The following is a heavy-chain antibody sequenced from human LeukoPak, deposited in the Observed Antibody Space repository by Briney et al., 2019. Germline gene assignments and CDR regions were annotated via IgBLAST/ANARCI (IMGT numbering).Heavy chain of an antibody. D-gene: IGHD1-26*01. J-gene: IGHJ4*02. CDR3: VGGGAARFDY. CDR2: ISGSDGST. CDR1: GFTFSNYA. V-gene: IGHV3-23*01. Sequence: QPGGSLRLSCAASGFTFSNYAMSWVRQAPGKGLEWVSAISGSDGSTNYADSVKGRFTISRDNSKNTLYLQMNSLRAEDTAVYYCVGGGAARFDYWGQGTLVAVSS.